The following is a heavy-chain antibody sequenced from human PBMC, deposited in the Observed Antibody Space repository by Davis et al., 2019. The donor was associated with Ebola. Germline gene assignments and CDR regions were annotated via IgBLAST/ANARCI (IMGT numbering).Heavy chain of an antibody. J-gene: IGHJ4*02. CDR3: ARDNYWKLDY. CDR1: GFTFSGSS. D-gene: IGHD1-20*01. V-gene: IGHV3-73*01. CDR2: IRSKANSYAT. Sequence: PGGSLRLSCAASGFTFSGSSVHWVRQASGKGLEWVGRIRSKANSYATAYAASVKGRFTISRDDSKNTAYLQMNSLRVEDTAVYYCARDNYWKLDYWGQGILVTVSS.